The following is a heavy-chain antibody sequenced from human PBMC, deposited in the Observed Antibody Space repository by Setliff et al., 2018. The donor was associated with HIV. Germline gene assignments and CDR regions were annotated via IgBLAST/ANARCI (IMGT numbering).Heavy chain of an antibody. Sequence: PSETLSLTCTVSGGSIVRYYWTWIRQPPGKGLEWIGYIYYSGSTNYNPSLKSRVIISVDTSKNQFSLKLNSVTAADTAVYYCARQGGFSGSSYPRNYIDVWGKGTTVTVSS. V-gene: IGHV4-59*12. D-gene: IGHD6-13*01. CDR1: GGSIVRYY. J-gene: IGHJ6*03. CDR3: ARQGGFSGSSYPRNYIDV. CDR2: IYYSGST.